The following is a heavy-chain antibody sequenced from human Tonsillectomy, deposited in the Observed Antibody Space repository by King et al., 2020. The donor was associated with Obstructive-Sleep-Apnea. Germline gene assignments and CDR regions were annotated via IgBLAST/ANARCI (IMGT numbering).Heavy chain of an antibody. D-gene: IGHD6-13*01. CDR1: GGSISDYY. Sequence: VQLQESGPGLVKPSETLSLTCTVSGGSISDYYWSWIRQPPGKGLEWIGYIYYSGSTNYNPSLKSRLPISVVTSKNQFSLKLSSVTAADTAFYYCARSDPRSSWYSGVSAFDIWGQGTTVTVSS. J-gene: IGHJ3*02. CDR3: ARSDPRSSWYSGVSAFDI. CDR2: IYYSGST. V-gene: IGHV4-59*01.